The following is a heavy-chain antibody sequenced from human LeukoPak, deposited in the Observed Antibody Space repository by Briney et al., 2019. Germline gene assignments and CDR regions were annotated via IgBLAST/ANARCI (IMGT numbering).Heavy chain of an antibody. CDR1: GFTFSSNE. J-gene: IGHJ6*03. Sequence: PGGSLRLSCAASGFTFSSNEMNWVRQAPGKGLEWVAFIRYDGSNKYYADSVKGRFTISRDNAKNSLYLQMNSLRAEDTAVYYCARDTLTGGSYDASYYYYYYMDVWGKGTTVTVSS. CDR2: IRYDGSNK. CDR3: ARDTLTGGSYDASYYYYYYMDV. V-gene: IGHV3-30*02. D-gene: IGHD1-26*01.